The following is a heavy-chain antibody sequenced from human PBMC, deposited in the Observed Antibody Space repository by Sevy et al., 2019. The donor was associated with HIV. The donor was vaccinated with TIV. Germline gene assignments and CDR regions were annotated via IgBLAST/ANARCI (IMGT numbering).Heavy chain of an antibody. J-gene: IGHJ6*02. CDR2: ILYDGSKK. CDR1: GFTFSSYG. Sequence: GGSLRLSCAASGFTFSSYGMHWVRQAPGKGLEWVAVILYDGSKKYYADSVKGRFTISRDNSKNTFYLQMSSLTAEDTDVYYCERGLAALPGYYYGMDVWGQGTAVTVSS. CDR3: ERGLAALPGYYYGMDV. V-gene: IGHV3-33*01. D-gene: IGHD6-6*01.